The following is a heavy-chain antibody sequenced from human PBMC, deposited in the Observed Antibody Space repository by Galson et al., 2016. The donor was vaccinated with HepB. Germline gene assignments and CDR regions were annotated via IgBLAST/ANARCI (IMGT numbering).Heavy chain of an antibody. CDR1: GYTFTNNG. CDR2: ISAHSGNT. V-gene: IGHV1-18*01. CDR3: ARDRDAALDY. J-gene: IGHJ4*02. D-gene: IGHD6-13*01. Sequence: SVKVSCKASGYTFTNNGISWVRQAPGQGLEWMGWISAHSGNTNYAQKFQGRLTLTKDTSASTVYMELRSLRFDDTAMYYCARDRDAALDYWGQGALATVSS.